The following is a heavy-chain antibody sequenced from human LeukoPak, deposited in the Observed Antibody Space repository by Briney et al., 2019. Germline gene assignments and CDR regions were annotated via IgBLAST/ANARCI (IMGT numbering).Heavy chain of an antibody. CDR3: ARIMYSSSWYVDS. CDR2: VYYSGST. D-gene: IGHD6-13*01. CDR1: GDSISSYY. J-gene: IGHJ4*02. V-gene: IGHV4-59*01. Sequence: SETLSLTCTVSGDSISSYYWSWIRQPPGKGLEWIGYVYYSGSTNYNPSLKSRVTMSVDTSKNQFSLNLSSVTAADTAVYYCARIMYSSSWYVDSWGQGTLVTVSS.